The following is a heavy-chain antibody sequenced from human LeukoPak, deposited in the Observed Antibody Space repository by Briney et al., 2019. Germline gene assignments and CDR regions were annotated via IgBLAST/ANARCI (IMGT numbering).Heavy chain of an antibody. CDR2: IRSSSSAF. Sequence: PGGSLRLSCAASGFTFSTYSMNWVRQAPGKGLEWISYIRSSSSAFYYADSVKGRFTVSRDNAKNSLYLQMNSLRAEDTAVYFCARNQYYDTSGDAFDLWGLGTRVTVSS. CDR1: GFTFSTYS. D-gene: IGHD3-22*01. CDR3: ARNQYYDTSGDAFDL. V-gene: IGHV3-48*04. J-gene: IGHJ3*01.